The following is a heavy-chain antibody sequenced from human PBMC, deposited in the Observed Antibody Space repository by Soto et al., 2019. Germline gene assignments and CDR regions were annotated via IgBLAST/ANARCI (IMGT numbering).Heavy chain of an antibody. Sequence: QVQLVESGGGVVQPGESLRLSCAASGFTFSSYGMHWVRQAQGKGLEWVTFISYDGNNKYYADSVKGRVTVSRDNSKNTQYLQMNSLRAEGTAVYFCAKALGELSPESFDYWGRGTLVTVSS. CDR2: ISYDGNNK. CDR3: AKALGELSPESFDY. V-gene: IGHV3-30*18. J-gene: IGHJ4*02. CDR1: GFTFSSYG. D-gene: IGHD3-16*02.